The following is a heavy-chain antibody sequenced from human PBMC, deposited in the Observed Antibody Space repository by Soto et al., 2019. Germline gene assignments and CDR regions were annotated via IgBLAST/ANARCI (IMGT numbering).Heavy chain of an antibody. V-gene: IGHV3-48*03. CDR2: ISSSGSTR. J-gene: IGHJ4*02. Sequence: EVQLVESGGGLVQPGGSVRLSCAASGFTLSSYDMNWVRQAPGKGLEWVSYISSSGSTRYYADSVKGRFTISRDNAKNSLYLQMNSLRAEDTAVYYCARDYTPSTFDYWGQGTLVTVSS. CDR1: GFTLSSYD. D-gene: IGHD2-15*01. CDR3: ARDYTPSTFDY.